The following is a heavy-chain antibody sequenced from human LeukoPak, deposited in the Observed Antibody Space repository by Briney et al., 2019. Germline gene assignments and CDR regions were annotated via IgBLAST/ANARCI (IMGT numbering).Heavy chain of an antibody. CDR2: ISVDGRIT. D-gene: IGHD1-26*01. CDR1: GFSFRSYW. V-gene: IGHV3-74*01. Sequence: GGSLRVSCAASGFSFRSYWMHWVRQAPGKGLMWVSRISVDGRITNYADSVKGRLTISRDNAKNILYLEMNSLRPEDTAVYYCAREGVTRGSLNDSFDVWGQGTMVTVSS. CDR3: AREGVTRGSLNDSFDV. J-gene: IGHJ3*01.